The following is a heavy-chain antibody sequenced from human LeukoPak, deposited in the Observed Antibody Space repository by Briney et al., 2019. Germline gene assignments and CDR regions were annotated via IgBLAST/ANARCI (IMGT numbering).Heavy chain of an antibody. CDR2: IYYSGST. V-gene: IGHV4-39*01. J-gene: IGHJ5*02. CDR1: GGSISSSSYY. Sequence: SETLSLTCTVSGGSISSSSYYWGWIRQPPGKGLEWIGSIYYSGSTYYNPSLKSRVTISVDTSKNQFSLKLSSVTAADTAVYYCARQGITIFGVVIIAPPGPTYWFDPWGQGTLVTVSS. CDR3: ARQGITIFGVVIIAPPGPTYWFDP. D-gene: IGHD3-3*01.